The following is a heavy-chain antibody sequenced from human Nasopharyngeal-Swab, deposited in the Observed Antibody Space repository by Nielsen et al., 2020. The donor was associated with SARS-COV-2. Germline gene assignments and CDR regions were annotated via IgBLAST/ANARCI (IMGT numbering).Heavy chain of an antibody. CDR3: ARGYSSSWYVKGDAFDI. CDR1: GFSFSSYW. D-gene: IGHD6-13*01. Sequence: GGSLRLSCAASGFSFSSYWLHYVRQVPGKGLLWVSRINGDGTITTYADSVKGRFTISRDNAKNTLYLQMNSLRAEDTAVYYCARGYSSSWYVKGDAFDIWGQGTMVTVSS. CDR2: INGDGTIT. J-gene: IGHJ3*02. V-gene: IGHV3-74*03.